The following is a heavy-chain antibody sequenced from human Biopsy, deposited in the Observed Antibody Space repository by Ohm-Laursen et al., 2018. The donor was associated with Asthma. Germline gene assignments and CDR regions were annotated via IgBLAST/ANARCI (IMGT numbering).Heavy chain of an antibody. V-gene: IGHV3-7*01. D-gene: IGHD3-3*02. CDR1: GFTFGDYW. CDR3: ARTFHFWSPYHAEHYQL. J-gene: IGHJ1*01. Sequence: GSLRLSWAASGFTFGDYWMSWVRQVPGKGLEWVANIKHDGSEKNHVDSLKGRFTISRDNAKNSLYLQMNSLRAEDTAVYYCARTFHFWSPYHAEHYQLWGQGTLVTVSS. CDR2: IKHDGSEK.